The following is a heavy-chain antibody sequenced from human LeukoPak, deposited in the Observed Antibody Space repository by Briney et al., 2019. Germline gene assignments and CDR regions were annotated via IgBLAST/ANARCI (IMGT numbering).Heavy chain of an antibody. CDR2: IRYDGSNK. V-gene: IGHV3-30*02. CDR1: GFTFSSYG. J-gene: IGHJ3*02. D-gene: IGHD4-17*01. Sequence: PGGSLRLPCAASGFTFSSYGMHWVRQAPGKGLEWVSFIRYDGSNKYYADSVKGRFTISRDNSKNTLYLQMNSLRAEDTAVYYCAKDTTVTGAFDIWGQGTMVTVSS. CDR3: AKDTTVTGAFDI.